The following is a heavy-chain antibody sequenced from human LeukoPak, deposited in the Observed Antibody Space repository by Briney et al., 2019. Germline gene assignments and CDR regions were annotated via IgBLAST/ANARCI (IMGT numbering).Heavy chain of an antibody. CDR3: AKDRSHNFYGDYVY. J-gene: IGHJ4*02. CDR1: GGSFSGYY. D-gene: IGHD4-17*01. CDR2: ISGSGGST. Sequence: ETLSLTCAVYGGSFSGYYWSWIRQPPGKGLEWVSAISGSGGSTYYADSVKGRFTISRDNSKNTLYLQMNSLRAEDTAVYYCAKDRSHNFYGDYVYWGQGTLVTVSS. V-gene: IGHV3-23*01.